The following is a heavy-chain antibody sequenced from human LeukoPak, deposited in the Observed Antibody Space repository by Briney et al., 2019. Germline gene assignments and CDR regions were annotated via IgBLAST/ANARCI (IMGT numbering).Heavy chain of an antibody. CDR3: ARDESRSHFDY. D-gene: IGHD2-15*01. CDR2: ISSSSDSL. V-gene: IGHV3-48*01. CDR1: GFTFSTYS. J-gene: IGHJ4*02. Sequence: PGGSLRLSCTASGFTFSTYSMNWVRQAPGKGLEWVSFISSSSDSLYYADSVKGRFTISRDNAKNSLYLQMNSLRAEDTAVYYCARDESRSHFDYWGQGTLVTVSS.